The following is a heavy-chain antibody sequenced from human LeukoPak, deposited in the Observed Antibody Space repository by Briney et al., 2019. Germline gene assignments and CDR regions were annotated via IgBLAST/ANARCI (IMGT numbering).Heavy chain of an antibody. CDR3: ARPQGYCSGGSCYPLDYYYYGMDV. D-gene: IGHD2-15*01. V-gene: IGHV3-48*03. CDR1: GFTFSSYE. Sequence: PGGSLRLSCAASGFTFSSYEMNWVRQAPGKGLEWVSYISSSGSTIYYADSVKGRFTISRDNAKNSLYLQMNSLRAEDTAVYYCARPQGYCSGGSCYPLDYYYYGMDVWGQGTTVTVPS. CDR2: ISSSGSTI. J-gene: IGHJ6*02.